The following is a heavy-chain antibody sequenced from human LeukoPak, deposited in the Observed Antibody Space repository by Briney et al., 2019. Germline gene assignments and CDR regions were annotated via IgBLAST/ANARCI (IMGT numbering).Heavy chain of an antibody. J-gene: IGHJ3*02. V-gene: IGHV4-34*01. CDR1: GGSFSGYY. Sequence: SETLSLTCAVYGGSFSGYYRSWIRQPPGKGLEWIGEINHSGSTNYNPSLKSRVNISVDTSKNQFSLKLSSVTAADTAVYYCARFAYDSIDAFDIWGQGTMVTVSS. CDR3: ARFAYDSIDAFDI. D-gene: IGHD3-22*01. CDR2: INHSGST.